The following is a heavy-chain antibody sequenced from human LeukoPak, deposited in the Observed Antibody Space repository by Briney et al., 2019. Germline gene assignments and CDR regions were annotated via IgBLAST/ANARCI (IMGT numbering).Heavy chain of an antibody. CDR2: ISYDGNTK. Sequence: PGRSLRLSCAASGLTFSRYGMHWVRQAPGKGLEWVAIISYDGNTKYHADPVKGRFTISRDNYKNTLYLQMNSLRTEDTAVYYCVRGVPKTSYYYYYMDVWGKGTTVTVSS. CDR3: VRGVPKTSYYYYYMDV. V-gene: IGHV3-30*03. D-gene: IGHD4-11*01. CDR1: GLTFSRYG. J-gene: IGHJ6*03.